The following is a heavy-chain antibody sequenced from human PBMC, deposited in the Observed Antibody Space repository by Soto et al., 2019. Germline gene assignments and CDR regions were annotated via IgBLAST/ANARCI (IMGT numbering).Heavy chain of an antibody. J-gene: IGHJ6*03. Sequence: SETLSLTCTVSGGSISSYYWSWIRQPPGKGLEWIGYIYYSGSTNYNPSLKSRVTISVDTSENQFSLKLSSVTAADTAVYYCARDHPRYYYYMDVWGKGTTVTVSS. V-gene: IGHV4-59*01. CDR3: ARDHPRYYYYMDV. CDR2: IYYSGST. CDR1: GGSISSYY.